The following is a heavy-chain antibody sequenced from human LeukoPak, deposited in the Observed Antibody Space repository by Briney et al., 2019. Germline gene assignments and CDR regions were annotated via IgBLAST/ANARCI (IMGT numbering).Heavy chain of an antibody. D-gene: IGHD2-2*01. V-gene: IGHV1-2*02. CDR1: GYTFSGYY. CDR3: ARDSCSSTSCLSIDDY. Sequence: GASVKVSCKASGYTFSGYYMHWVRQAPGQGLEWMGWIHPNSGGTNYAQKFQGRVTMTRDTSISTAYMELSRLSSDDTAVYYCARDSCSSTSCLSIDDYWGQGTLVTVSS. CDR2: IHPNSGGT. J-gene: IGHJ4*02.